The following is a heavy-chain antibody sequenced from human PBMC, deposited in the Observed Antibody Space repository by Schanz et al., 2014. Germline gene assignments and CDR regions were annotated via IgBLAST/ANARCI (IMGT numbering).Heavy chain of an antibody. J-gene: IGHJ6*03. CDR3: ARQGRAGPTSSRKTYFPYHYTDV. Sequence: EVQLAESGGGLVQPGGSLRLSCAASGFSVGNKYMNWVRQAPGKGLEWVSFIYIGGNTYYADSVKGRFTISRDNSKNTVYIQMNSLRAEDTAVYFCARQGRAGPTSSRKTYFPYHYTDVWGKGTTVIVSS. D-gene: IGHD2-2*01. V-gene: IGHV3-66*04. CDR1: GFSVGNKY. CDR2: IYIGGNT.